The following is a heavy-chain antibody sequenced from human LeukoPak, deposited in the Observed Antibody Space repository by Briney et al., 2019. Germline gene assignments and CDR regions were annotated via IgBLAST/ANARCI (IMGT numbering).Heavy chain of an antibody. J-gene: IGHJ4*02. V-gene: IGHV4-59*01. CDR2: IYYSGST. CDR3: ARTSITMVRGVMGFDY. D-gene: IGHD3-10*01. Sequence: ASETLSLTCTVSGGSISSYYWSWIRQPPGKGLEWIGYIYYSGSTNYNPSLKSRVTISVDTSKNQFSLKLSSVTAADTAVYYCARTSITMVRGVMGFDYWGQGTLVTVSS. CDR1: GGSISSYY.